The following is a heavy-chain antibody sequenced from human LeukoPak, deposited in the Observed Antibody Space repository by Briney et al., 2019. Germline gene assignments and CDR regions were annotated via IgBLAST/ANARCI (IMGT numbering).Heavy chain of an antibody. CDR3: ARYDSRGSASTRFDY. D-gene: IGHD3-16*01. CDR2: IYGTGST. Sequence: SETLSLTCAVSGYSLGKNYYWGRIRQPPGKGLEWIGRIYGTGSTSYNPSLMNRVTMSVDTSKNHFPLKLTSVTAADTAVYYCARYDSRGSASTRFDYWGQGILVTISS. V-gene: IGHV4-38-2*01. J-gene: IGHJ4*02. CDR1: GYSLGKNYY.